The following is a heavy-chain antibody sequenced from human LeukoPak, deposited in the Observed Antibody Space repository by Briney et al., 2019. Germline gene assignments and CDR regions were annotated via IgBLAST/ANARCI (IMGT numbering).Heavy chain of an antibody. CDR3: TTEGYYGDYDIDY. V-gene: IGHV3-15*01. CDR2: IKSKTDGGTT. Sequence: PGGSLRLSCAASGFTFSNAWMSWVRQAPGKGLEWVGRIKSKTDGGTTDYAAPVKSRFTISRDDSKNTLYLQMNSLRTEDTAVYYCTTEGYYGDYDIDYWGQGTLVTVSS. J-gene: IGHJ4*02. CDR1: GFTFSNAW. D-gene: IGHD4-17*01.